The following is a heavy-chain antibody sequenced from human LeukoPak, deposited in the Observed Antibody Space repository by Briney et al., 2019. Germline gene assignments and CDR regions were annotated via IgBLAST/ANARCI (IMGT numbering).Heavy chain of an antibody. J-gene: IGHJ4*02. Sequence: ASVKVSCKASGYTFTGYYMHWVRQAPGQGLEWMGWINPNSGGTNYAQKFQGWVTMTRDTSISTAYMELSRLRSDDTAVYYCAREPYYDFWSGPDYWGQGTLVTVSS. CDR3: AREPYYDFWSGPDY. D-gene: IGHD3-3*01. CDR1: GYTFTGYY. CDR2: INPNSGGT. V-gene: IGHV1-2*04.